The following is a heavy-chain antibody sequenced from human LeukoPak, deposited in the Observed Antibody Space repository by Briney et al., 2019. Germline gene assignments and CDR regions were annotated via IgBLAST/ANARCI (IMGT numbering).Heavy chain of an antibody. CDR1: GFSITSHA. Sequence: GGSLRLSCDASGFSITSHAVHWVRQAPGKGLEWLAFISYDGSNKYNGDSVKGRFTISRDNSKNTLYLQMNSLRAEDTAVYYCAKGRYYYYSSGYYYFDYWGQGTLVTVFS. J-gene: IGHJ4*02. CDR2: ISYDGSNK. CDR3: AKGRYYYYSSGYYYFDY. D-gene: IGHD3-22*01. V-gene: IGHV3-30*04.